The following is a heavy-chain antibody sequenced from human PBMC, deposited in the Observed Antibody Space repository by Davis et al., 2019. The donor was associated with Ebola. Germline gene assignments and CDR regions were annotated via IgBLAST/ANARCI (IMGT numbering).Heavy chain of an antibody. Sequence: GSLRLSCTVSGFTVSSNHMSWVRQAPGKGLEWVSVIYDQSTAYADAVRGRFIIYSDKSNNTLYLEMSSLRVDDTAVYYCATTQWLREFDNWGQGTLVTVSS. J-gene: IGHJ4*02. CDR1: GFTVSSNH. V-gene: IGHV3-53*05. D-gene: IGHD6-19*01. CDR3: ATTQWLREFDN. CDR2: IYDQST.